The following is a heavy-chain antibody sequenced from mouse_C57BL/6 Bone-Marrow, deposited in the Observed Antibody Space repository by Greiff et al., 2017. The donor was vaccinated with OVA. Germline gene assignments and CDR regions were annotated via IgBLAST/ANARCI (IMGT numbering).Heavy chain of an antibody. J-gene: IGHJ4*01. V-gene: IGHV1-74*01. CDR3: AIGVVTTPYYAMDY. Sequence: VKQRPGQGLEWIGRIHPSDSDTNYNQKFKGKATLTVDKSSSTAYMQLSSLTSEDSAVYYCAIGVVTTPYYAMDYWGQGTSVTVSS. CDR2: IHPSDSDT. D-gene: IGHD2-5*01.